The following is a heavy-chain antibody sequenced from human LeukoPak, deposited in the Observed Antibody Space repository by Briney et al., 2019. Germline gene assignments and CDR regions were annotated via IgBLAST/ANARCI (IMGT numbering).Heavy chain of an antibody. V-gene: IGHV4-38-2*02. J-gene: IGHJ4*02. Sequence: SETLSLTCTVSDYSISSGYYWGWIRQPPGKGLEWIGSIYHSGSTYYNPSLKSRVTISVDTSKNQFSLKLSSVTAADTAVYYCARLASGYYKDIWGQGTLVTVSS. D-gene: IGHD3-22*01. CDR3: ARLASGYYKDI. CDR1: DYSISSGYY. CDR2: IYHSGST.